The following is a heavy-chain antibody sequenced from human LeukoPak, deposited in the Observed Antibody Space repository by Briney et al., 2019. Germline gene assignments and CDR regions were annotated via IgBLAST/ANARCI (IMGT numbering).Heavy chain of an antibody. CDR3: ARESMVRGVIAGPGFDY. V-gene: IGHV4-39*07. Sequence: SETLSLTRTVSGGSISSSSYYWGWIRQPPGKGLEYIGSIYYSGSTYYNPPLKSRVAISVDTSKTQFSLKLNSVTAADTAVYYCARESMVRGVIAGPGFDYWGQGTLVTVSS. CDR2: IYYSGST. J-gene: IGHJ4*02. D-gene: IGHD3-10*01. CDR1: GGSISSSSYY.